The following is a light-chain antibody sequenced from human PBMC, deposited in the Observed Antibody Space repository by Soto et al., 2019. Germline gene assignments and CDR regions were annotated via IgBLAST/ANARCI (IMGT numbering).Light chain of an antibody. CDR3: QQRSDWPPFT. Sequence: EIVLTQSPATLSLSPGARATLSCRASQSVSSYLAWYQQKPGQAPRLLIYDAANRATGIPARFSGSGSGTAFTFAISSVEPEDFAVYYCQQRSDWPPFTFGPGTKVAIK. J-gene: IGKJ3*01. CDR2: DAA. V-gene: IGKV3-11*01. CDR1: QSVSSY.